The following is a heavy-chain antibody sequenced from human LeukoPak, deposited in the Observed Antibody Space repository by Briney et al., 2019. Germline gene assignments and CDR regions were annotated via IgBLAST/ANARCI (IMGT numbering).Heavy chain of an antibody. Sequence: PGGSLRLSCAASGFTFSSYAMGWVRQAPGKGLEWVSAISGSGGSTYYADSVKGRFTISRDNSKNTLYLQMNSLRAEDTAVYYCAKYSSSSSAFDIWGQGTMVTVSS. CDR1: GFTFSSYA. CDR3: AKYSSSSSAFDI. V-gene: IGHV3-23*01. J-gene: IGHJ3*02. CDR2: ISGSGGST. D-gene: IGHD6-6*01.